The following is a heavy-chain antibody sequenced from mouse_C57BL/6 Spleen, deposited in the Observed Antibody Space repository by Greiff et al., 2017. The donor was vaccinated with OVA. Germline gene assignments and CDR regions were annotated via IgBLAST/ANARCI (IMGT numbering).Heavy chain of an antibody. CDR2: IYPGDGDT. V-gene: IGHV1-82*01. CDR1: GYAFSSSW. D-gene: IGHD2-2*01. CDR3: ARQVYYGYDEDY. Sequence: QVQLKESGPELVKPGASVKISCKASGYAFSSSWMNWVKQRPGKGLEWIGRIYPGDGDTNYNGKFKGKATLTADKSSSTAYMQLSSLTSEDSAVYFCARQVYYGYDEDYWGQGTTLTVSS. J-gene: IGHJ2*01.